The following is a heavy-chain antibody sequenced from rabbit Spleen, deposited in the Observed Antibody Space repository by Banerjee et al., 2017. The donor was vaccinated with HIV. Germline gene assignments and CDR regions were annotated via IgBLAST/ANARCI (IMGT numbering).Heavy chain of an antibody. Sequence: QEQLVESGGGLVQPEGSLTLTCTASGFDFSTYSMSWVRQTPGKGLEWIGYIVPIFAFTYYASWAKGRFTISKTSSTTVTLQMTSLTVADTATYFCARFYAGYGDFGYAAMWGPGTLVTVS. CDR1: GFDFSTYS. J-gene: IGHJ4*01. CDR2: IVPIFAFT. CDR3: ARFYAGYGDFGYAAM. D-gene: IGHD7-1*01. V-gene: IGHV1S45*01.